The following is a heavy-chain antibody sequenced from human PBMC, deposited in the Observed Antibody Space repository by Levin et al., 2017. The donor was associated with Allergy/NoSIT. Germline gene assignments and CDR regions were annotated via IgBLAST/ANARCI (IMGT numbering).Heavy chain of an antibody. CDR3: ARGLYDYGDYLGLGDY. J-gene: IGHJ4*02. V-gene: IGHV3-21*01. CDR1: RFSFSSYR. Sequence: ASVKVSCAASRFSFSSYRFNWVRQAPGKGLEWVSSISSSSSYIYYADSVKGRFTISRDNAKNSLYLQMNSLRAEDTAVYYCARGLYDYGDYLGLGDYWGQGTLVTVSS. D-gene: IGHD4-17*01. CDR2: ISSSSSYI.